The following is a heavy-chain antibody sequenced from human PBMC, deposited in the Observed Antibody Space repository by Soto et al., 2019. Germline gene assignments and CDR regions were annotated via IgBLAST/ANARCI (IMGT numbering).Heavy chain of an antibody. D-gene: IGHD4-17*01. CDR3: ARVPVGGTVTTTYYYYYYMDV. V-gene: IGHV4-34*01. Sequence: SETLSLTCAVYGGSFSGYYWSWIRQPPGKGLEWIGEINHSGSTNYNPSLKSRVTISVDTSKNQFSLKLSSVTAADTAVYYCARVPVGGTVTTTYYYYYYMDVWGKGNTVTVSS. J-gene: IGHJ6*03. CDR1: GGSFSGYY. CDR2: INHSGST.